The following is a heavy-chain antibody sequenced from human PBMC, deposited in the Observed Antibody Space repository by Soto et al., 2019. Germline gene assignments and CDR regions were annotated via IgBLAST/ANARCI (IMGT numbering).Heavy chain of an antibody. J-gene: IGHJ6*02. CDR1: GGSISSYY. Sequence: QVQLQESGPGLVKPSETLSLTCTVSGGSISSYYWSWIRQPPGKGLEWIGYIYYSGSTNYNPSLKSRVTISVDTSKNQFSLKLSSVTAADTAVYYCARLPHYYYYGMDVWGQGTTVTVSS. CDR2: IYYSGST. CDR3: ARLPHYYYYGMDV. V-gene: IGHV4-59*08.